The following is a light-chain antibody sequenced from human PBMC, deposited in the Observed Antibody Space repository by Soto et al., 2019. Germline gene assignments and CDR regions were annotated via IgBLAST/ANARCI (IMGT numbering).Light chain of an antibody. Sequence: DIQMTQFPSSLSASVGDRVTITCRASQSISSYLNLYQQKPGKAPKLLIYAASSLQSGVPSRFSGSGSGTDFTLTISSLQPEDFATYYCQQSYSTLWTFGQGTKV. CDR1: QSISSY. CDR2: AAS. CDR3: QQSYSTLWT. V-gene: IGKV1-39*01. J-gene: IGKJ1*01.